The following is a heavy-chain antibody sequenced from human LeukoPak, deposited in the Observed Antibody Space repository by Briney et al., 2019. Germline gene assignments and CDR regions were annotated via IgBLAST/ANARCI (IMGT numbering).Heavy chain of an antibody. Sequence: ASVKVSCKASGYTFTSYAMHWVRQAPGQRLEWMEWMNAGNGNTKYSQKFQGRVTITRDTSASTAYMELSSLRSEDTAVYYCARDRDLTYGDYYFDYWGQGTLVTVSS. V-gene: IGHV1-3*01. J-gene: IGHJ4*02. CDR3: ARDRDLTYGDYYFDY. CDR2: MNAGNGNT. D-gene: IGHD4-17*01. CDR1: GYTFTSYA.